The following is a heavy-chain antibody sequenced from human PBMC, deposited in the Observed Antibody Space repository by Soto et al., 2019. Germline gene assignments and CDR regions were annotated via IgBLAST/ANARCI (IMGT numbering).Heavy chain of an antibody. V-gene: IGHV1-69*12. Sequence: QVQLVQSGAEVKKPGSSVKVSCKASGGTFSTCSISWVRQAPGQGLEWMGGIIPMFGTANYAQKFQGRVTIPADDSTGTAYLELSCLRSEDTAVYYCARRYCIRTSCHYYGMDVWGQGTTVTVSS. CDR1: GGTFSTCS. J-gene: IGHJ6*02. D-gene: IGHD2-2*01. CDR3: ARRYCIRTSCHYYGMDV. CDR2: IIPMFGTA.